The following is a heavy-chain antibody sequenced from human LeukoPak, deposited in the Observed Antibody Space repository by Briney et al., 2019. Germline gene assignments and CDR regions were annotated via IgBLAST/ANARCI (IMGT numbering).Heavy chain of an antibody. J-gene: IGHJ3*01. CDR2: IFYSGST. D-gene: IGHD3/OR15-3a*01. CDR1: SGFITSHSYY. V-gene: IGHV4-39*07. CDR3: AKDGFDDFSGPYVFDV. Sequence: SETLSLTCNVSSGFITSHSYYWGWIRQSPGKGLEWIASIFYSGSTHYNPALKSRVTISVDTSQNQFSLKMTSVTAADTAVYYCAKDGFDDFSGPYVFDVLGQGTLVIVSS.